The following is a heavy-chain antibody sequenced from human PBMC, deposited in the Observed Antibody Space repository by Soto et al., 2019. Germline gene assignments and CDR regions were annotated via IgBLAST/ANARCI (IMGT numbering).Heavy chain of an antibody. D-gene: IGHD2-21*02. CDR3: ARHPSDFWFDP. CDR1: GGSISSSSYF. V-gene: IGHV4-39*01. CDR2: IYYSGST. J-gene: IGHJ5*02. Sequence: QLQLQESGPGLVKPSETLSLTCSVSGGSISSSSYFWGWIRQPPGKGREWIGSIYYSGSTYSNPSLKSRVTVSVDTSKNQFSLKLSSVTAADTAVYYCARHPSDFWFDPWGQGTLVTVSS.